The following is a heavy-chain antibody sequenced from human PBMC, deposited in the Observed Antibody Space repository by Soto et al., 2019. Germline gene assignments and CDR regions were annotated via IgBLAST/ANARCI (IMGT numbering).Heavy chain of an antibody. CDR3: ARSLRPKNWFDP. V-gene: IGHV6-1*01. CDR1: GDSVSSNSAA. D-gene: IGHD4-17*01. CDR2: TYYRSKWYN. Sequence: HTLSLTCAISGDSVSSNSAAWNWIRQSPSRGLEWLGRTYYRSKWYNDYAVSVKSRITINPDTSKNQFSLQLNSVTPEDTAVYYCARSLRPKNWFDPWGQGSLVTVCS. J-gene: IGHJ5*02.